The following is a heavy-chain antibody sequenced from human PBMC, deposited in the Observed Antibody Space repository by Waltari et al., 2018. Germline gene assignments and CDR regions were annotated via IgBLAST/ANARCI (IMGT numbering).Heavy chain of an antibody. V-gene: IGHV4-39*01. J-gene: IGHJ3*01. CDR3: VTYIGASVGTAAFDV. D-gene: IGHD5-12*01. CDR2: VSYSGTT. CDR1: GVSITSNRHY. Sequence: QLQLQESGPRLVRPSETLSLICRVSGVSITSNRHYWAWIRQSPGQGLEWIGTVSYSGTTYLSPSLKSRVSVSRDTSKHQVSLILGSVTAADMAVYYCVTYIGASVGTAAFDVWGQGTMVTVSS.